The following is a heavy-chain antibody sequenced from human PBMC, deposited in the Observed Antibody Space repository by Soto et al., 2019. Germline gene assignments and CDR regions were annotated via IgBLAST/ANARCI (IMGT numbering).Heavy chain of an antibody. D-gene: IGHD3-3*01. V-gene: IGHV1-58*02. CDR2: IVVGSGNT. J-gene: IGHJ4*02. CDR3: AAVLHYDFWSGYYTGYFDY. CDR1: GFTFTSSA. Sequence: ASVKVSCKASGFTFTSSAMQWVRQARGQRLEWIGWIVVGSGNTNYAQKFQERVTITRDMSTSTAYMELSSLRSEDTAVYYCAAVLHYDFWSGYYTGYFDYWGQGTLVTVSS.